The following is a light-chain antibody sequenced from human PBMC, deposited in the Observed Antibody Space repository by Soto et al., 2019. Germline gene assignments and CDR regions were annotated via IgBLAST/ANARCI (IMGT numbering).Light chain of an antibody. Sequence: EIVMTQSPATLSVSPGERATLSCRASQSVSSNLARYQQKPGQAPRLLIYGASTRATGIPARFSGSGSGTEFALTISSLQSEDFATYYCQQSYSTPSTFGQGTKVDIK. CDR3: QQSYSTPST. J-gene: IGKJ1*01. CDR2: GAS. V-gene: IGKV3-15*01. CDR1: QSVSSN.